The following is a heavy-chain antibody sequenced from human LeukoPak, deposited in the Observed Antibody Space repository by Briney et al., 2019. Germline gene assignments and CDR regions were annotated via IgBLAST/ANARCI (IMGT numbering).Heavy chain of an antibody. V-gene: IGHV3-66*03. CDR3: ARDRAVTQDWVEFDP. CDR2: IRDSGET. Sequence: GGSLRLSCAGSGFSVSNYYMSWVRQAPGKGLEWVSLIRDSGETFYADSVKGRFTISRDNSKNTMYLQMDRLRVEDTAVYFCARDRAVTQDWVEFDPWGQGTLVTVTS. D-gene: IGHD4-17*01. J-gene: IGHJ5*02. CDR1: GFSVSNYY.